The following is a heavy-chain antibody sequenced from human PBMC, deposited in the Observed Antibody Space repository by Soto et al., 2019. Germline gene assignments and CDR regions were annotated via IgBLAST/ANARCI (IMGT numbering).Heavy chain of an antibody. J-gene: IGHJ4*02. CDR3: ARHLRRRGVATAIQGLWYFDY. D-gene: IGHD2-21*02. Sequence: QLQLQESGPGLVKPSETLSLTCTVSGGSISSSSYYWGWIRQPPGKGLEWIGSIYYSGSTYYNPSLKSRVTISVDTSKNQFSLKLSSVTAADTAVYYCARHLRRRGVATAIQGLWYFDYWGQGTLVTVSS. V-gene: IGHV4-39*01. CDR2: IYYSGST. CDR1: GGSISSSSYY.